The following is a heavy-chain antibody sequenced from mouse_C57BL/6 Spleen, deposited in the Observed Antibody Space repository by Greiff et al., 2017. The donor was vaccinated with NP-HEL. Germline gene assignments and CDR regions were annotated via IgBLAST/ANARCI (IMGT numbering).Heavy chain of an antibody. V-gene: IGHV5-4*03. CDR2: ISDGGSYT. CDR3: ARAEDYDSNWYFDV. D-gene: IGHD1-1*01. CDR1: GFTFSSYA. J-gene: IGHJ1*03. Sequence: EVKLVESGGGLVKPGGSLKLSCAASGFTFSSYAMSWVRQTPEKRLEWVATISDGGSYTYYPDNVKGRFTISRDNAKNNLYLQMSHLKSEDTAMYYCARAEDYDSNWYFDVWGTGTTVTVSS.